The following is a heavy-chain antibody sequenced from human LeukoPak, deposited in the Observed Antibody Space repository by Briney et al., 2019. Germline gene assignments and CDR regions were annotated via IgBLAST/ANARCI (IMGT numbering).Heavy chain of an antibody. J-gene: IGHJ4*02. CDR1: GLNFRTSW. Sequence: GGSLRLSCTASGLNFRTSWMSWVRQSPGKGLEFLANIKYDGTVKNYADSVKGRFTISRDNPKNSLYLQMDSLRAEDTAVYYCARDPDSSSFDYWGQGALVTVSS. D-gene: IGHD6-13*01. CDR3: ARDPDSSSFDY. V-gene: IGHV3-7*01. CDR2: IKYDGTVK.